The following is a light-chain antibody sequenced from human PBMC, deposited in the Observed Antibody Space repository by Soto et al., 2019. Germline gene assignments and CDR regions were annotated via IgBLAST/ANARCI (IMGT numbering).Light chain of an antibody. V-gene: IGLV2-11*01. CDR3: CAYGGNTLL. CDR2: DVS. CDR1: SSDVGGYNY. J-gene: IGLJ2*01. Sequence: QSVLTQPRSVSGSPGQSVTISCTGTSSDVGGYNYVSWYQQHPGKAPKVMIFDVSKRPSGVPDRFSGSKSGNTASLTISGLQADDEADYYCCAYGGNTLLFGGGTKVTVL.